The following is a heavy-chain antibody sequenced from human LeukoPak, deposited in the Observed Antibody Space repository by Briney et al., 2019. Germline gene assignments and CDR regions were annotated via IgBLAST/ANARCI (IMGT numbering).Heavy chain of an antibody. V-gene: IGHV3-23*01. J-gene: IGHJ4*02. CDR1: GFTFSTYG. Sequence: PGGSLRLSCTASGFTFSTYGMSWVRQAPGKGLEWVSASSPNGGITDYADSVRGHFTISRDNSKNTLYLQMNSLRAEDTAVYYCARDPGLAVAGTALGYWGQGTLVTVSS. CDR3: ARDPGLAVAGTALGY. CDR2: SSPNGGIT. D-gene: IGHD6-19*01.